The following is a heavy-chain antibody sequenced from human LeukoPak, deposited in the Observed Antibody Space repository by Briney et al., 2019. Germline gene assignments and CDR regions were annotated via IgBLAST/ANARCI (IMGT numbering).Heavy chain of an antibody. CDR3: ARVLARYGNLDY. Sequence: GASVKVSCKASGYTFTDYYIHRVRQAPGQGLEWMGWINPNSGGTNYTQKFQGRVTMTRDTSISTAYLELNRLTSDDTAVYYCARVLARYGNLDYWGQGILVTVSS. D-gene: IGHD1-14*01. J-gene: IGHJ4*02. CDR2: INPNSGGT. CDR1: GYTFTDYY. V-gene: IGHV1-2*02.